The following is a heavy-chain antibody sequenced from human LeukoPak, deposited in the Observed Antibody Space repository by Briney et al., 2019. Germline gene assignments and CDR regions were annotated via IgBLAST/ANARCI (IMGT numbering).Heavy chain of an antibody. D-gene: IGHD3-22*01. V-gene: IGHV3-30*04. Sequence: GGSLRLSCAASGFTFSSYVMHWVRQAPGKGLEWVAVISYDGSNKKYADSVKGRFTISRDNSKNTLYLQMNTLRVEDTAVYYCARDPRGPTGYDSSGRDSFDYWGQGTLVTVSS. CDR3: ARDPRGPTGYDSSGRDSFDY. CDR1: GFTFSSYV. CDR2: ISYDGSNK. J-gene: IGHJ4*02.